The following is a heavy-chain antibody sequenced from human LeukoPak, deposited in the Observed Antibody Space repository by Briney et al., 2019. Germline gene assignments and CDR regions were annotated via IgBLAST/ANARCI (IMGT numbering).Heavy chain of an antibody. CDR2: IIPIFGTA. J-gene: IGHJ4*02. CDR1: GGTFSSYA. Sequence: SVKVFCKASGGTFSSYAISWVRQAPGQGLEWMGGIIPIFGTANYAQKFQGRVTITADESTSTAYMELSSLRSEDTAVYYCARGLDLAEYGSGSYYNYWGQGTLVTVSS. CDR3: ARGLDLAEYGSGSYYNY. V-gene: IGHV1-69*01. D-gene: IGHD3-10*01.